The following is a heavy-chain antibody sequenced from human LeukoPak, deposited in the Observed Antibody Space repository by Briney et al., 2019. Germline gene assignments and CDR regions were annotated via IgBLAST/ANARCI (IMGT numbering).Heavy chain of an antibody. CDR1: GFTFSSYS. J-gene: IGHJ5*02. V-gene: IGHV3-21*04. CDR3: AKGLSSGWYGESGS. D-gene: IGHD6-19*01. Sequence: NPGGSLRLSCAASGFTFSSYSMNWVRQAPGKGLEWVSSISSSSSYIYYADSVKGRFTISRDNAKNSLYLQMNSLRAEDTAVFYCAKGLSSGWYGESGSWGQGTLVTVSS. CDR2: ISSSSSYI.